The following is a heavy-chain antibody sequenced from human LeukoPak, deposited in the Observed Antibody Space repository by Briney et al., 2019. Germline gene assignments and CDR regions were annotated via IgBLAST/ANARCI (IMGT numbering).Heavy chain of an antibody. J-gene: IGHJ4*02. V-gene: IGHV4-61*01. CDR2: IYYSGST. D-gene: IGHD6-6*01. CDR3: ARVRSIAALSDY. CDR1: GGSVSSGSYY. Sequence: PSETLSLTCTVSGGSVSSGSYYWSWVRQPPGKGLEWIGYIYYSGSTNYNPSLKSRVTISVDTSKNQFSLKLSSVTAADTAVYYCARVRSIAALSDYWGQGTLVTVSS.